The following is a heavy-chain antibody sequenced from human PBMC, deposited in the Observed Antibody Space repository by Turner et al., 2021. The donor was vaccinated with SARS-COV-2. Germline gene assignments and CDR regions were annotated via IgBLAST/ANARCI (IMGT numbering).Heavy chain of an antibody. D-gene: IGHD1-26*01. CDR1: GYTRIESS. J-gene: IGHJ4*02. CDR3: ATDYAIVEDTLLDY. Sequence: QVPLVQSGAEVKKPGASVKVSCKVSGYTRIESSMHWVRQAPGKGLGWMGGFDTEDGETIYAQKFQGRVTMTEDTTTDTAYMELSSLGAEDTAVYCCATDYAIVEDTLLDYWGQGTLVTVSS. V-gene: IGHV1-24*01. CDR2: FDTEDGET.